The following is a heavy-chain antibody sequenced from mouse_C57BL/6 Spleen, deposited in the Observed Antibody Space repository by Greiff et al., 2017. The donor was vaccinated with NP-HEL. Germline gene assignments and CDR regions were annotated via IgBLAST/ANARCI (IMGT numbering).Heavy chain of an antibody. CDR1: GFTFSSYA. D-gene: IGHD2-4*01. CDR2: ISSGGDYI. V-gene: IGHV5-9-1*02. J-gene: IGHJ3*01. CDR3: TRADYDYDKIWFAY. Sequence: EVQLVESGEGLVKPGGSLKLSCAASGFTFSSYAMSWVRQTPEKRLEWVAYISSGGDYIYYADTVKGRFTISRDNARNTLYLQMSSLKSEDTAMYYCTRADYDYDKIWFAYWGQGTLVTVSA.